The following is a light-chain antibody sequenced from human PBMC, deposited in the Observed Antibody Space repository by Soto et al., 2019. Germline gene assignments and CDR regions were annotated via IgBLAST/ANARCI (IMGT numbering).Light chain of an antibody. CDR2: EVS. Sequence: LTQPASVSGSPGQSITISCTGTSSDVGNYDYVSWYQQYPGKVPKLMIYEVSNRPSGVSNRFSGSKSGNTASLTISGLQAEDEADYFCSSYTTTATVLFGGGTKVTVL. V-gene: IGLV2-14*01. CDR1: SSDVGNYDY. CDR3: SSYTTTATVL. J-gene: IGLJ2*01.